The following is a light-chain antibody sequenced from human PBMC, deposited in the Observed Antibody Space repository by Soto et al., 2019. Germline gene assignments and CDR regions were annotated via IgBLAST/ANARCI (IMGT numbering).Light chain of an antibody. CDR1: QGIRND. V-gene: IGKV1-39*01. CDR2: AAS. J-gene: IGKJ4*02. Sequence: IQMTQSPSSLSASVGDRVTITCRASQGIRNDLDWFQQKPGKAPKLLIYAASNLQSGVPARFSGSGSGTDFTLTISSLQPEDFATYYCQQSYSTPPRFGGGTKVDIK. CDR3: QQSYSTPPR.